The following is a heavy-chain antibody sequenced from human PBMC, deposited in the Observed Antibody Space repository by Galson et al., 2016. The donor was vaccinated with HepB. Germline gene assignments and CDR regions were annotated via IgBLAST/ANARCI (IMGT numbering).Heavy chain of an antibody. CDR2: IRSKGNNYAT. CDR3: AMGYNDFWSGYSPSHY. D-gene: IGHD3-3*01. Sequence: SLRLSCAASVFSFSGSPMHWIRQASGKGLEWVGQIRSKGNNYATAYAASVRGRFSISRDDSKNTTYLQMNSLKTDDTAVYYCAMGYNDFWSGYSPSHYWAQGTLVTVSS. J-gene: IGHJ4*02. V-gene: IGHV3-73*01. CDR1: VFSFSGSP.